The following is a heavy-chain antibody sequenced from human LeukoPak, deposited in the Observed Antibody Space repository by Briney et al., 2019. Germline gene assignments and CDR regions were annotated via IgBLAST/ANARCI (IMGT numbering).Heavy chain of an antibody. CDR2: INHSGST. D-gene: IGHD4-17*01. Sequence: SETLSLTCAVYGGSFSGYYWSWIRQPPGKGLEWIGEINHSGSTNYNPSLKSRVTISVDTSKNQFSLKLSSVTAADTAVYYYARLPSTVNVHDAFDIWGQGTMVTVSS. V-gene: IGHV4-34*01. CDR3: ARLPSTVNVHDAFDI. CDR1: GGSFSGYY. J-gene: IGHJ3*02.